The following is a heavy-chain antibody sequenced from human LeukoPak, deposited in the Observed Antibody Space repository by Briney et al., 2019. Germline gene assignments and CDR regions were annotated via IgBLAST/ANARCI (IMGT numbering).Heavy chain of an antibody. CDR1: GFTFSSYW. D-gene: IGHD3-22*01. CDR2: IKHDGGEN. J-gene: IGHJ4*02. CDR3: ARGYYDSSAYSHTLPY. V-gene: IGHV3-7*03. Sequence: GGSLRLSCAASGFTFSSYWMTWVRQAPGKGLERVANIKHDGGENYYVDSVKGRFTISRDNAKNSLYLQMNSLRAEDTAVYYCARGYYDSSAYSHTLPYWGQGTLVTVSS.